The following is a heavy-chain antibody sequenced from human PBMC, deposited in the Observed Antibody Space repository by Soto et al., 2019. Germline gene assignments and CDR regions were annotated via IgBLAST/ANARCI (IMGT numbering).Heavy chain of an antibody. CDR3: AIVPLIAAAQGPYFDY. D-gene: IGHD6-13*01. V-gene: IGHV1-2*02. Sequence: GASVKVSCKASGYTFTGYYMHWVRQAPGQGLEWMGWINPNSGGTNYAQKFQGRVTMTRDTSISTAYMELSRLRSDDTAVYYCAIVPLIAAAQGPYFDYWGQGTLVTVSS. CDR1: GYTFTGYY. J-gene: IGHJ4*02. CDR2: INPNSGGT.